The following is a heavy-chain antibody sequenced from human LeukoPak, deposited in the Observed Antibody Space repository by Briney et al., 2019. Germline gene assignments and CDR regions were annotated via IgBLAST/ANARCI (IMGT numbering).Heavy chain of an antibody. D-gene: IGHD3-10*01. CDR2: ISGSGGST. Sequence: QPGGSLRLSCAASGFTFSSYAMSWVRQAPGKGLEWVSAISGSGGSTYYADSVKGRFTISRDNSKNTLYLQMNSLRAEDTAVYYCVGGSGSLGDAFDIWGQGTMVTVSS. CDR1: GFTFSSYA. V-gene: IGHV3-23*01. CDR3: VGGSGSLGDAFDI. J-gene: IGHJ3*02.